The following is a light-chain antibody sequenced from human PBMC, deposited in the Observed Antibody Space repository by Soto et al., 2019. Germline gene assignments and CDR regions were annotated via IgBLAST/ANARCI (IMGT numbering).Light chain of an antibody. CDR1: QSVSSY. J-gene: IGKJ2*01. V-gene: IGKV3-11*01. CDR3: QQRSTWLMYT. Sequence: EIVLTQSPATLSLSPGERATLSCRASQSVSSYLAWYQQKPGQAPRLLIYDASNRATGIPARFSGSGSGTDFTPTISSLEPEDFAVYYCQQRSTWLMYTFGQGTKLEIK. CDR2: DAS.